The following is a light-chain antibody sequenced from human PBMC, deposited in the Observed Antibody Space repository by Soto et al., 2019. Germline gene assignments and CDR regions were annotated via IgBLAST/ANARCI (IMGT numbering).Light chain of an antibody. CDR3: GTWDSSLSAGV. V-gene: IGLV1-51*01. Sequence: QSVLTQPPSVSAAPGQRVTISCSGSRYNIGRNSVSWYQQLPGTAPKLLIYDNDERPSGIPDRFSGSKSGSSVTLAITGLQTGDEADYCCGTWDSSLSAGVFGGGTKLTVL. CDR1: RYNIGRNS. J-gene: IGLJ2*01. CDR2: DND.